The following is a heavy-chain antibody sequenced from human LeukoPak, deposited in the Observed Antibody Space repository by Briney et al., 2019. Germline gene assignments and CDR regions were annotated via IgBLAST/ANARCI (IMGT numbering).Heavy chain of an antibody. CDR3: ARWGRFTSYDSSGYYVSDY. V-gene: IGHV1-18*01. J-gene: IGHJ4*02. D-gene: IGHD3-22*01. Sequence: GASVKVSCKASGYTFTSYGISWVRQAPGQGLEWMGWISAYNGNTNYAQKLQGRVTMTTDTSTSTAYMELRSLRSDDTAVYSCARWGRFTSYDSSGYYVSDYWGQGTLVTVSS. CDR1: GYTFTSYG. CDR2: ISAYNGNT.